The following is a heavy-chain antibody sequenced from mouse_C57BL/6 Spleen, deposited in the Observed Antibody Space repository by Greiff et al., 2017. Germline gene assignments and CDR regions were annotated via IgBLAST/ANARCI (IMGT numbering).Heavy chain of an antibody. CDR1: GYTFTDYY. CDR2: INPNNGGT. V-gene: IGHV1-26*01. CDR3: AIYYDYDDGGLDY. D-gene: IGHD2-4*01. J-gene: IGHJ2*01. Sequence: VQLQQSGPELVKPGASVKISCKASGYTFTDYYMNWVKQSHGKSLEWIGDINPNNGGTSYNQKFKGKATLTVDKSSSTAYMELRSLTSEDSAVYYCAIYYDYDDGGLDYWGQGTTRTVSS.